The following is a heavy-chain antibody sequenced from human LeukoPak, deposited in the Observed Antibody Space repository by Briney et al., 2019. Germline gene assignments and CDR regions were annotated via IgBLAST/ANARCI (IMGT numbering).Heavy chain of an antibody. CDR2: ISYDGSNK. J-gene: IGHJ3*02. Sequence: GRSLRLSCAASGFTFSSYGMHWVRQAPGKGLEWVAVISYDGSNKYYADSVKGRFTISRDNSKNTLYLQMNSLRAEDTAVYYCATDPVVVVAARAFDIWGQGTMVTVSS. CDR3: ATDPVVVVAARAFDI. V-gene: IGHV3-30*03. D-gene: IGHD2-15*01. CDR1: GFTFSSYG.